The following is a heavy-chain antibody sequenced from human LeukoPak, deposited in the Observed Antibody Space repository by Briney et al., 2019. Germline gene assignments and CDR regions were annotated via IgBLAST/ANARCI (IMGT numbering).Heavy chain of an antibody. CDR1: GGSLSSSNW. J-gene: IGHJ5*02. Sequence: SGTLSLTCAVSGGSLSSSNWWSGVRQPPGKGLEWIGEIYHSGSTNYNPSLKSRVTISVDKSKNQFSLKLSSVTAADTAVYYCARSGSGYSGYDRWFDPWGQGTLVTVSS. D-gene: IGHD5-12*01. CDR3: ARSGSGYSGYDRWFDP. CDR2: IYHSGST. V-gene: IGHV4-4*02.